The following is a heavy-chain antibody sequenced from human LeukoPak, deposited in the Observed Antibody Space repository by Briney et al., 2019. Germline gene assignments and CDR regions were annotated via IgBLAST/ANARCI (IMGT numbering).Heavy chain of an antibody. Sequence: GASVKVSCKASGYNFITYDINWVRQATGQGLEWLGYTNPNSGETVYAQKSQGRVTLTTDTSISTAFMELSSLTSEDTGIYYCTRVPRTAVAIWGQGTMVTVSS. V-gene: IGHV1-8*01. CDR2: TNPNSGET. CDR1: GYNFITYD. CDR3: TRVPRTAVAI. J-gene: IGHJ3*02. D-gene: IGHD6-19*01.